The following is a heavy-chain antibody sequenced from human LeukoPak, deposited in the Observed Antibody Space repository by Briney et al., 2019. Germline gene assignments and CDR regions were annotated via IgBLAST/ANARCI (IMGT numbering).Heavy chain of an antibody. D-gene: IGHD2-2*01. CDR1: GYTFTGYY. J-gene: IGHJ4*02. V-gene: IGHV1-2*06. CDR3: ARLGPCSSTSCYYYFDY. CDR2: INPKSGGT. Sequence: ASVKVSCKASGYTFTGYYIYWVRRAPGQGLEWMGRINPKSGGTNFAQKLQGRVTMTTDTSTSTAYMELRSLRSDDTAVYYCARLGPCSSTSCYYYFDYWGQGTLVTVSS.